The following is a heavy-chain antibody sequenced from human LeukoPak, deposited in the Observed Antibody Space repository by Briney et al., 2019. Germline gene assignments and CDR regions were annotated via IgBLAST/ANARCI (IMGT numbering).Heavy chain of an antibody. V-gene: IGHV1-8*03. D-gene: IGHD2-15*01. CDR1: GYTFTSYG. CDR3: ARGASRSFDY. Sequence: ASVKVSCKAFGYTFTSYGINWVRQAPGQGLEWMGWMNSNSGNTGYAQKFQGRLTITRVTSISTAYMELSSLRSEDTAVYYCARGASRSFDYWGQGTLVTVSS. J-gene: IGHJ4*02. CDR2: MNSNSGNT.